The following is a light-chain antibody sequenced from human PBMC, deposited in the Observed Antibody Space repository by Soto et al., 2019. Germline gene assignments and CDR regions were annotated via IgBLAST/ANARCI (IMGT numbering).Light chain of an antibody. J-gene: IGKJ4*01. V-gene: IGKV3-20*01. CDR3: QQYGSSPLT. Sequence: EIVLTQSPGTLSLSPGERATLSCRAGHSVAGNYLAWHQQKPGQAPRLLIYGASSRATGIPDRFSGSGSGTDFTLTISRLEPEDFAVYYCQQYGSSPLTFGGGTKVDIK. CDR2: GAS. CDR1: HSVAGNY.